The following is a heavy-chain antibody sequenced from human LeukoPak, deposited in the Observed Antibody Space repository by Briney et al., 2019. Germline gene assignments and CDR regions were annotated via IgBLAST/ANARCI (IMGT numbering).Heavy chain of an antibody. J-gene: IGHJ4*02. D-gene: IGHD6-19*01. Sequence: TSETLSLTCTVSGGSISTSSWSWVRQPPGKGLEWVGYIFSSGSTNYNPSLKSRVAISVDTSKNQVSLNLNSVTAADTAVYYCARGSGWYQYWGQGTPVAVSS. CDR3: ARGSGWYQY. CDR2: IFSSGST. CDR1: GGSISTSS. V-gene: IGHV4-59*01.